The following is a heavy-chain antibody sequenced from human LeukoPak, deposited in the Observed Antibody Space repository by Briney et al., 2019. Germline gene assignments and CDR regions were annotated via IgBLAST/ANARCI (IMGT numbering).Heavy chain of an antibody. CDR3: AKPYDFWSGYYY. Sequence: SETLSLTCTVSGGSISSSSYYWGWIRQPPGKGLEWIGSIYYSGSTYYNPSLKSRVTISVDTSKNQFSLKLSSVTAADTAVYYCAKPYDFWSGYYYWGQGTLVTVSS. D-gene: IGHD3-3*01. V-gene: IGHV4-39*01. CDR2: IYYSGST. CDR1: GGSISSSSYY. J-gene: IGHJ4*02.